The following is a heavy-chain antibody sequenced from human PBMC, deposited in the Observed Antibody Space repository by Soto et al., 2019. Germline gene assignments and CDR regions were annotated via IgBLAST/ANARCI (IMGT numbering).Heavy chain of an antibody. J-gene: IGHJ4*02. Sequence: EVQLLESGGGLVQPGGSLRLSCAASGFTFGSHAMSWVRQAPGKGLEWVSGVTESGGTTYYADSVKGRFTISRDNPKNTLYLQMYSLRVEDTAIYSCAKVFIAGDYWDYFDYWGQGALVTVSS. CDR3: AKVFIAGDYWDYFDY. CDR2: VTESGGTT. D-gene: IGHD7-27*01. CDR1: GFTFGSHA. V-gene: IGHV3-23*01.